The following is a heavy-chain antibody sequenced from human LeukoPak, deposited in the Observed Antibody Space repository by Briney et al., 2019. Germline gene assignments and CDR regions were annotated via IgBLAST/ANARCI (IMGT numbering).Heavy chain of an antibody. J-gene: IGHJ4*02. Sequence: PGRSLRLSCAASGFTFSSYAMSWVRQAPGKGLEWVSAISGSGGSTYYADSVKGRFTISRDNSKNTLYLQMNSLRAEDTAVYYCAKDDYCSSTSCYDNYWGQGTLVTVSS. CDR1: GFTFSSYA. V-gene: IGHV3-23*01. CDR2: ISGSGGST. CDR3: AKDDYCSSTSCYDNY. D-gene: IGHD2-2*01.